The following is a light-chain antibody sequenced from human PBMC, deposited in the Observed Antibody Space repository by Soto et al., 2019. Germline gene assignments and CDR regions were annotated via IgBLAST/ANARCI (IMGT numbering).Light chain of an antibody. V-gene: IGLV4-69*01. CDR3: QTWGSGIVV. CDR1: SGHSSYA. J-gene: IGLJ2*01. Sequence: QSVLTQSPSASASLGASVKLTCTLSSGHSSYAIAWHQQQPEKGPRYLMKLNSDGSHSKGDGIPDRFSGSSSGAERHLTISCLQSEDEADYYCQTWGSGIVVFGGGTKLTVL. CDR2: LNSDGSH.